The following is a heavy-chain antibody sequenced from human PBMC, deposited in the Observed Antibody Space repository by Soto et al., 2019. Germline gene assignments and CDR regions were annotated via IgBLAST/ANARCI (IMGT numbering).Heavy chain of an antibody. V-gene: IGHV2-70*11. CDR3: ARVRIAVALTPTYYYYYYMDV. Sequence: SGPTLVNPTQTLTLTCTFSGFSLSTSGVCVSWIRQPPGKALEWLARIDWDDDKYYSTSLKTRLTISKDTSKNQVVLTMTNMDPVDTATYYCARVRIAVALTPTYYYYYYMDVWGKGTTVTVSS. D-gene: IGHD6-19*01. J-gene: IGHJ6*03. CDR1: GFSLSTSGVC. CDR2: IDWDDDK.